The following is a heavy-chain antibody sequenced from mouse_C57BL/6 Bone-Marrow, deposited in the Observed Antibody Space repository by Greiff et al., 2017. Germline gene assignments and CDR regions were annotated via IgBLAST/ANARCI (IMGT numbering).Heavy chain of an antibody. J-gene: IGHJ2*01. Sequence: EVQVVESGGGLVQPGGSMKLSCVASGFTFSNYWMNWVRQSPGKGLEWVAQIRLKSDNYATHYAASVKGRFTISRDDSKSSVYLQMNNLRAEDTAIYYCTGGYDREYWGQGTTLTVSS. D-gene: IGHD2-3*01. CDR3: TGGYDREY. CDR2: IRLKSDNYAT. V-gene: IGHV6-3*01. CDR1: GFTFSNYW.